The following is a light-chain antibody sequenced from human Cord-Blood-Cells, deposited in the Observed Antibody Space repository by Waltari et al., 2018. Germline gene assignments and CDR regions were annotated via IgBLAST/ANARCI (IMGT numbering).Light chain of an antibody. CDR1: SSDVGGYTY. Sequence: QSALTQPASVSGSPGQSITISCTGTSSDVGGYTYVSWYQQHPGKAPKLMIYDVSKWPSGVSNRFSGSKSGNTASLTISGLQAEDEADYYCSSYTSSSTSWVFGGGTKLTVL. V-gene: IGLV2-14*01. CDR2: DVS. J-gene: IGLJ3*02. CDR3: SSYTSSSTSWV.